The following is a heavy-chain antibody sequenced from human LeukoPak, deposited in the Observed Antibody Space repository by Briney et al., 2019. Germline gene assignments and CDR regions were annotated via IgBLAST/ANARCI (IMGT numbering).Heavy chain of an antibody. D-gene: IGHD3-9*01. V-gene: IGHV4-59*01. Sequence: SETLSLTCTVSGGSISSYYWSWIRQPPGKGLEWIGYIYYSGSTNYNPSLESRVTISVDTSKNQFSLKLSSVTAADTAVYYCARGNYRIRYFDLDYYYYGMDVWGQGTTVTVSS. CDR3: ARGNYRIRYFDLDYYYYGMDV. J-gene: IGHJ6*02. CDR1: GGSISSYY. CDR2: IYYSGST.